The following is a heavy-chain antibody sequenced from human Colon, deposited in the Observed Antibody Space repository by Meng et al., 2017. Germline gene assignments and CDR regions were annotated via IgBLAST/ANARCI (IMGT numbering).Heavy chain of an antibody. CDR1: GFTVSNHG. Sequence: GESLKISCVGSGFTVSNHGMSWARQAPGKGLEWVSAVGGGGDTTYYADSAKGRFTISRDNSKNTMYLQMNNLRAEDAAVYYCERITSSASDHWGQGTMVTVSS. V-gene: IGHV3-23*01. J-gene: IGHJ4*02. CDR3: ERITSSASDH. CDR2: VGGGGDTT.